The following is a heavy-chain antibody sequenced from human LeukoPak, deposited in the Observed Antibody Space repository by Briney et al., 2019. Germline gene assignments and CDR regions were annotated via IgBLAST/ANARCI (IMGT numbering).Heavy chain of an antibody. J-gene: IGHJ4*02. D-gene: IGHD4-23*01. CDR1: GFTFSSYG. CDR2: ISYDGSNK. CDR3: AKDQDYGGNSAGDY. Sequence: PGRSLRLSCAASGFTFSSYGMHWVRQAPGKGLEWVAVISYDGSNKYYADSVKGRFTISRDNSKNTLYLQMNSPRAEDTAVYYCAKDQDYGGNSAGDYWGQGTLVTVSS. V-gene: IGHV3-30*18.